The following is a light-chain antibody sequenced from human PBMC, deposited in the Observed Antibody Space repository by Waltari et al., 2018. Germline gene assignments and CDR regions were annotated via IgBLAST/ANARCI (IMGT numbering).Light chain of an antibody. CDR2: VNSDGSH. Sequence: QLVLTQSPSASASLGASVKLTCTLNSGHSSNVVAWLPQQPEKGPRYLMQVNSDGSHSKGAEIPDRFSGSSSGAERYLTIASVQSEDEADYYCQTGGHGTWVFGGGTKLTVL. CDR1: SGHSSNV. J-gene: IGLJ3*02. CDR3: QTGGHGTWV. V-gene: IGLV4-69*01.